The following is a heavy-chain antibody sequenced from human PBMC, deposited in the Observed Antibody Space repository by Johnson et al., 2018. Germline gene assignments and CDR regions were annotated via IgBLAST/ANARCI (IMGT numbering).Heavy chain of an antibody. J-gene: IGHJ4*02. CDR3: AKEGETYFFDY. CDR1: GGTFSSYA. D-gene: IGHD2-21*01. V-gene: IGHV1-69*01. Sequence: VQLVESGAEVKKPGSSVQVSCKASGGTFSSYAFSWVRQAPGQGLEWMGGIILSFGAPSYAQKFQGRVTITADESASPVYMELSSLRSEDTALYYRAKEGETYFFDYWGQGTMVTVSS. CDR2: IILSFGAP.